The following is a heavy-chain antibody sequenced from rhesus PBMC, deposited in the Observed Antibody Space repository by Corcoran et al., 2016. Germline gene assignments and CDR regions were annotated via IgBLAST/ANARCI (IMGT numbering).Heavy chain of an antibody. D-gene: IGHD3-16*01. CDR2: ISGSGGST. Sequence: QLQLQESGPGLVKPSETLSLTCAVSGGSISSNYWSWIRQPPGKGLEWIGRISGSGGSTDYNPSPKSRVPISTNTSKNQFSLKLSAVTAADTAGYYCARDSHYYRGSYLGYWVQGVLGTVAS. CDR1: GGSISSNY. CDR3: ARDSHYYRGSYLGY. V-gene: IGHV4-173*01. J-gene: IGHJ4*01.